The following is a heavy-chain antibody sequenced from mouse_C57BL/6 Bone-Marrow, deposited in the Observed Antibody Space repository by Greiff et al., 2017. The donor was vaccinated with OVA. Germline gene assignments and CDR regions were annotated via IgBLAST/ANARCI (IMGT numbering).Heavy chain of an antibody. D-gene: IGHD1-1*01. V-gene: IGHV1-62-2*01. CDR2: FYPGSGSI. J-gene: IGHJ3*01. CDR1: GYTFTEYT. Sequence: VQGVESGAELVKPGASVKLSCKASGYTFTEYTIHWVKQRSGQGLEWIGWFYPGSGSIKYNEKFKDKATLTADKSSSTVYMELSRLTSEDSAVYFCARHEGGSRGFAYWGQGTLVTVSA. CDR3: ARHEGGSRGFAY.